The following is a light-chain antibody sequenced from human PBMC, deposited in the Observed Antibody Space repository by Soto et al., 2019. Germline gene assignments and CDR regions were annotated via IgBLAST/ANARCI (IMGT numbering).Light chain of an antibody. Sequence: DIQMTQSPSTLSGSVGDRVTITCRASQTISSWLAWYQQKPGKAPKLLIYKASTLKSGVPSRFSGSGSGTEFTLTISSLQPDDFATYYCQQSYSDMLTFGGGTKVDIK. CDR3: QQSYSDMLT. J-gene: IGKJ4*01. CDR1: QTISSW. CDR2: KAS. V-gene: IGKV1-5*03.